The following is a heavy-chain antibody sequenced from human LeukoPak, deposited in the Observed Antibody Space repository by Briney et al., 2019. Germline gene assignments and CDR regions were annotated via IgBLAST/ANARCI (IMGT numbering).Heavy chain of an antibody. Sequence: SETLSLTCTVSGGSISSGSYYWSWIRQPAGKGLEWIGRIYTSGSTNYNPFLKSRVTISVDTSKNQFSLKLSSVTAADTAVYYCASPKYDYGDYEEDYWGQGTLVTVSS. CDR3: ASPKYDYGDYEEDY. D-gene: IGHD4-17*01. CDR2: IYTSGST. CDR1: GGSISSGSYY. V-gene: IGHV4-61*02. J-gene: IGHJ4*02.